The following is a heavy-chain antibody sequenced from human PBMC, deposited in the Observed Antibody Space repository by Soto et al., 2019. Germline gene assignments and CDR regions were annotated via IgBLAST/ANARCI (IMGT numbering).Heavy chain of an antibody. D-gene: IGHD3-22*01. Sequence: QVQLQESGPGLVKPSGTLSLTCTVSGDSISTDSYFWAWIRQPPGKGLEWMGGVFYSGSTYYNPSLKSRVTISVDTSPNPFSLQLDSVSAADTAIYYCARADYSDRYSYYFLPSDFDFWGQGSLVTVSS. CDR3: ARADYSDRYSYYFLPSDFDF. CDR2: VFYSGST. CDR1: GDSISTDSYF. V-gene: IGHV4-39*01. J-gene: IGHJ4*02.